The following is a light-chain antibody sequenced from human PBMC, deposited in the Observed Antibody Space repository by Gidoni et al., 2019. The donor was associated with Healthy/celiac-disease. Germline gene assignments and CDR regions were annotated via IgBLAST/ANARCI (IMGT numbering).Light chain of an antibody. J-gene: IGKJ4*01. CDR2: KVS. Sequence: DVVMTQSLLSLPVTLGQPDSIPCRSSQRLIYSDGNTYLNWFQQTRGQSPRRLIYKVSNRDSGVPDRCSGSGSGTDFTLKISRVEAEDVGVYYCMQGTHWLTFGGGTKVEIK. V-gene: IGKV2-30*01. CDR3: MQGTHWLT. CDR1: QRLIYSDGNTY.